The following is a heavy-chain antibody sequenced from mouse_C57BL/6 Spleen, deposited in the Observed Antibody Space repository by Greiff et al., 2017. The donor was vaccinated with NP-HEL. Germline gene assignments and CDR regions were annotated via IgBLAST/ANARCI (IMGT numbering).Heavy chain of an antibody. CDR2: FHPYNDDT. J-gene: IGHJ1*03. CDR3: ARGVPDRYFDV. D-gene: IGHD2-14*01. V-gene: IGHV1-47*01. CDR1: GYTFTTYP. Sequence: VKLMESGAELVKPGASVKMSCKASGYTFTTYPIEWMKQNHGKSLEWIGNFHPYNDDTKYNEKFKGKATLTVEKSSSTVYLELSRLTSDDSAVYYCARGVPDRYFDVWGTGTTVTVSS.